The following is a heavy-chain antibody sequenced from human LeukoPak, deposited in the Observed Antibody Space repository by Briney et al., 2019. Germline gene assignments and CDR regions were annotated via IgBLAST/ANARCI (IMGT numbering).Heavy chain of an antibody. Sequence: GGSLRLSCAASGFTFNICALSWVRQAPGKGLGWFSSIGSTDIYYADSVKGRFTVSRDNSKNTLYLQLNSLRAEDSAVYYCAKDAIPGNSTWDYFASWGQGTLVTVSS. CDR3: AKDAIPGNSTWDYFAS. J-gene: IGHJ4*02. D-gene: IGHD1-7*01. CDR1: GFTFNICA. V-gene: IGHV3-23*01. CDR2: IGSTDI.